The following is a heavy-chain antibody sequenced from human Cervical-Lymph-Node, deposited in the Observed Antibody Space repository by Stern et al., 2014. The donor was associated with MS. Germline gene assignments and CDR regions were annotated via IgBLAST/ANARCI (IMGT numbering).Heavy chain of an antibody. Sequence: QLQLQESCPGLVKPSGTLSLTCTVSGGSINNRYWSWIRQPPGKGLEWIGYVYYSGSTNYNPSLKSRVTMSADTSRNQFSLHLRSVTDADTAIYYCARYNRDDTYFLHPWGQGALVTVSS. D-gene: IGHD1-14*01. CDR3: ARYNRDDTYFLHP. CDR1: GGSINNRY. J-gene: IGHJ5*02. CDR2: VYYSGST. V-gene: IGHV4-59*11.